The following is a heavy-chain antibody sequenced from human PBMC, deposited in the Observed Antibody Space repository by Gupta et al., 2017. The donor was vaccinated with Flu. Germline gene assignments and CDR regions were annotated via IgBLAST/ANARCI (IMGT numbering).Heavy chain of an antibody. D-gene: IGHD5-12*01. CDR1: GFTFSSYS. CDR3: ARRKPNDYYFDF. CDR2: ISSTSNTI. Sequence: EVQLVESGGGLVQPGGSLRLPCSASGFTFSSYSMNWVRQAPGKGLEWVSYISSTSNTIYYADSVKGRFTISRDNAKDSLYLQMNSLRAEDTAVYYCARRKPNDYYFDFWGQGTLVTVSS. V-gene: IGHV3-48*01. J-gene: IGHJ4*02.